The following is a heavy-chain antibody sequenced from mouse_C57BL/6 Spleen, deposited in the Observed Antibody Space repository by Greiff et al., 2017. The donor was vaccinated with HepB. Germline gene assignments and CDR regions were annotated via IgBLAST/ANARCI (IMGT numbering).Heavy chain of an antibody. CDR2: IDPETGGT. CDR1: GYTFTDYE. V-gene: IGHV1-15*01. CDR3: TRDYGSSYLAY. J-gene: IGHJ3*01. D-gene: IGHD1-1*01. Sequence: VQLQQSGAELVRPGASVTLSCKASGYTFTDYEMHWVKQTPVHGLEWIGAIDPETGGTAYNQKFKGKAILTADKSSSTAYMELRSLTSEDSAVYYCTRDYGSSYLAYWGQGTLVTVSA.